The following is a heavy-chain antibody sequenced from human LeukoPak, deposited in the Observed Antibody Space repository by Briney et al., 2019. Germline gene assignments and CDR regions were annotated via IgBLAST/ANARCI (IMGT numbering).Heavy chain of an antibody. Sequence: ASVKVSCKAPGYTFTGYYMHWVRQAPGQGLEWMGWINPNSGGTNYAQKFQGRVTMTRDTSISTAYMELSRLRSDDTAVYYCARDTMVRGENAFDIWGQGTMVTVSS. CDR2: INPNSGGT. V-gene: IGHV1-2*02. CDR3: ARDTMVRGENAFDI. CDR1: GYTFTGYY. J-gene: IGHJ3*02. D-gene: IGHD3-10*01.